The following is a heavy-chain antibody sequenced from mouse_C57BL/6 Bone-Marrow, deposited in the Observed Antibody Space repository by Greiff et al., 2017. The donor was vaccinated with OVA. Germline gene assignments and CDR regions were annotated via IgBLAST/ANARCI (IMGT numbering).Heavy chain of an antibody. CDR3: ARGYY. CDR2: IYPGDGDT. J-gene: IGHJ2*01. V-gene: IGHV1-81*01. CDR1: GYTFTSYG. Sequence: QVQLQQSGAELARPGASVKLSCKASGYTFTSYGISWVKQRPGQGLEWIGQIYPGDGDTNYNGKFKGKATLTADKSSSTAYMQLSSLTSEDSAVYFCARGYYWGQGTTLTVSS.